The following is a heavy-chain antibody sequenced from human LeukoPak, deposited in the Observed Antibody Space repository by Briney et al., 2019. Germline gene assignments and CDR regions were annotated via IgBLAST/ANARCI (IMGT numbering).Heavy chain of an antibody. D-gene: IGHD3-22*01. CDR1: GGSFSGYY. CDR3: ARAPPYYYDSSGYGDDAFDI. V-gene: IGHV4-34*01. J-gene: IGHJ3*02. CDR2: INHSGST. Sequence: PSETLPLTCAVYGGSFSGYYWSWIRQPPGKGLEWIGEINHSGSTNYNPSLKSRVTISVDTSKNQFSLKLSSVTAADTAVYYCARAPPYYYDSSGYGDDAFDIWGQGTMVTVSS.